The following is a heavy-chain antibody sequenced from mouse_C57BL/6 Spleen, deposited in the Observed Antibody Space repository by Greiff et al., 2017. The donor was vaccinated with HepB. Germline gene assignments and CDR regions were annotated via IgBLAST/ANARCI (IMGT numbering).Heavy chain of an antibody. CDR3: ARCSPYYYGRMDY. Sequence: EVQLQQSGPELVKPGASVKISCKASGYTFTDYYMNWVKQSHGKSLEWIGDINPNNGGTSYNQKFKGKATLTVDKSSSTAYMELRSLTSEDSAVYYCARCSPYYYGRMDYWGQGTSVTVSS. J-gene: IGHJ4*01. D-gene: IGHD1-1*01. V-gene: IGHV1-26*01. CDR1: GYTFTDYY. CDR2: INPNNGGT.